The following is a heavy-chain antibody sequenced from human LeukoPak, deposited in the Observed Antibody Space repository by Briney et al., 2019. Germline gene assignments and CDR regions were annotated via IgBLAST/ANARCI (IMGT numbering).Heavy chain of an antibody. CDR1: GFTFSSYW. V-gene: IGHV3-7*01. Sequence: GGSLRLSCAASGFTFSSYWLSWVRQAPGKGLEWVANIKQDGSEKYYVDSVKGRFTISRDNAKNSLYLQMNSLRAEDTAVYYCVRDNPRCCGVIPANIDDYWGQGTLVTVSS. CDR2: IKQDGSEK. J-gene: IGHJ4*02. CDR3: VRDNPRCCGVIPANIDDY. D-gene: IGHD2-21*01.